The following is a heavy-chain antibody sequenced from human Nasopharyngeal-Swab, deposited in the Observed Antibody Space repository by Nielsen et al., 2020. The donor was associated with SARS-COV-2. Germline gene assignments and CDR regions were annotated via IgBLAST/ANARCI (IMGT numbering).Heavy chain of an antibody. CDR1: GFTFSNAW. D-gene: IGHD2-21*02. CDR3: VSVGPYCGDDCYSRFFDY. J-gene: IGHJ4*02. V-gene: IGHV3-72*01. CDR2: IRNKDKRYTT. Sequence: GESLKISCAASGFTFSNAWMNWVRQAPGKGLEWVGRIRNKDKRYTTEYAASVKGRFTISRDDSKNSLYLQMNSLKTEDAAVYYCVSVGPYCGDDCYSRFFDYWGQGTLVTVSS.